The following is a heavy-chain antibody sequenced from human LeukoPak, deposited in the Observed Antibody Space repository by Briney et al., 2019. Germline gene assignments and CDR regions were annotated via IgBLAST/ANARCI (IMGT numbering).Heavy chain of an antibody. V-gene: IGHV3-21*01. CDR1: GFTFSSYS. Sequence: GRSLRLSCAASGFTFSSYSMNWVRQAPGKGLEWVSSISSSSYIYYADSVKGRFTISRDNAKNSLYLQMNSLRAEDTAVYYCARVQGTTYYDFWSGYYFFDYWGQGTLVTVSS. J-gene: IGHJ4*02. CDR2: ISSSSYI. CDR3: ARVQGTTYYDFWSGYYFFDY. D-gene: IGHD3-3*01.